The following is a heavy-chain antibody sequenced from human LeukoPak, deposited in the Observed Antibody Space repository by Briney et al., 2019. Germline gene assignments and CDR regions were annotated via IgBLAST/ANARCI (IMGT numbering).Heavy chain of an antibody. CDR3: ARRYCGTTTCPNFDY. Sequence: PGGSLRLSCVGSGFTFSSYDMNWVRQAPGKGLEWIAYISSTTSIYYADSVKGRFTISRDNAKNSVFLQMNSLRDEDTAVYYCARRYCGTTTCPNFDYWGQGIQVTVSS. D-gene: IGHD2-2*01. CDR1: GFTFSSYD. CDR2: ISSTTSI. V-gene: IGHV3-48*02. J-gene: IGHJ4*02.